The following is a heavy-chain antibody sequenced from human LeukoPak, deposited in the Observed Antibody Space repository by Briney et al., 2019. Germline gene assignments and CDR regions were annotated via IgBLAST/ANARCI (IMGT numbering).Heavy chain of an antibody. Sequence: SSETLSLTCTVSGGSISSYYWSCIRQPPGKGLEWIGYIYYSGSTNYNPSLKSRVTISVDTSKNQFSLKLSSVTAADTAVYYCARETPRQAVAATGFDYWGQGTLVTVSS. J-gene: IGHJ4*02. D-gene: IGHD6-19*01. CDR2: IYYSGST. V-gene: IGHV4-59*01. CDR1: GGSISSYY. CDR3: ARETPRQAVAATGFDY.